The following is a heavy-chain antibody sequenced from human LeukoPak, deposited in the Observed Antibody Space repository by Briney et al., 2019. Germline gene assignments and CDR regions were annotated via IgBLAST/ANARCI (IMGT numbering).Heavy chain of an antibody. D-gene: IGHD4-11*01. CDR3: ARTPQYYYYMDV. CDR1: GYTFTSYG. Sequence: ASVKVSCKASGYTFTSYGISWVRQAPGQGLEWMGWISAYNGNTNYAQKLQGRVTMTTDTSTSTAYMELRSLRADDTAVYYCARTPQYYYYMDVWGKGTTVTVSS. V-gene: IGHV1-18*01. CDR2: ISAYNGNT. J-gene: IGHJ6*03.